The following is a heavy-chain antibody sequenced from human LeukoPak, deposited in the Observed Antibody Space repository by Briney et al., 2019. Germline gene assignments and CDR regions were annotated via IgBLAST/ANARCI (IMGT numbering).Heavy chain of an antibody. CDR3: ARKAYYYDSSGQNAFDI. CDR1: GYTFTSYG. CDR2: ISAYNGNT. D-gene: IGHD3-22*01. J-gene: IGHJ3*02. Sequence: ASVKVSCKASGYTFTSYGISWVRQAPGQGLEWMGWISAYNGNTNYAQKLQGRVTMTTDTSTSTAYMELRSLRSDDTAVYYCARKAYYYDSSGQNAFDIWGQGTMVTVSS. V-gene: IGHV1-18*01.